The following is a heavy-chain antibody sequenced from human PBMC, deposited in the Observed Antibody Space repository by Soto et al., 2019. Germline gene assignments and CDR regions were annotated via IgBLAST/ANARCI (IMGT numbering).Heavy chain of an antibody. V-gene: IGHV1-69*02. D-gene: IGHD3-22*01. CDR2: IIPILGIA. CDR3: ASPNAYYDSSGLFDY. J-gene: IGHJ4*02. Sequence: GASVKVSCKASGGTFSSYTISWVRQAPGQGLEWMGRIIPILGIANYAQKFQGRVTITADKSTSTAYMELSSLRSEDTAVYYCASPNAYYDSSGLFDYWGQGTLVTVSS. CDR1: GGTFSSYT.